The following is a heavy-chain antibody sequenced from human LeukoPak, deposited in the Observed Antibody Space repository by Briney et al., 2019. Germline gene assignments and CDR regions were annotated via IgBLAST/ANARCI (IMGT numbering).Heavy chain of an antibody. CDR2: IKSEGEGATT. CDR3: IAHFPYFYGFDV. J-gene: IGHJ6*04. CDR1: GFTIGTAW. V-gene: IGHV3-15*01. D-gene: IGHD3-3*02. Sequence: PGVSLRLSCVSSGFTIGTAWMSWVRQAPGKGLEWLGHIKSEGEGATTDYAAPAKGRFAISRDDSKNMIYLQMSSRKIDDTAIYYCIAHFPYFYGFDVWGKGTTVTVSS.